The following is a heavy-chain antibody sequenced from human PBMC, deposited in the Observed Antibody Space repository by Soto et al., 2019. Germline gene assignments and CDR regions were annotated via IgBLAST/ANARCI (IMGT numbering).Heavy chain of an antibody. Sequence: EVQLVESGGDLIQPGGSLRLSCAASGFTVSSCYMSWVRQAPGKGLEWVSVIDSGSLTYYADSVKGRFTISRDDATNTLNLQMDSLGVEDTAVYYCAKGRDSRSIFDYWGQGTLVTVSS. CDR2: IDSGSLT. V-gene: IGHV3-53*01. D-gene: IGHD3-22*01. J-gene: IGHJ4*02. CDR3: AKGRDSRSIFDY. CDR1: GFTVSSCY.